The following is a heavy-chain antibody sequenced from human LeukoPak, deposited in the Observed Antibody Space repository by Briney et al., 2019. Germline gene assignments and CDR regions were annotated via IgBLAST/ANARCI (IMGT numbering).Heavy chain of an antibody. Sequence: PGGSLRLSCAASGFTFDDFAMHWVRQAPGKGLEWVSGISWNSDLIDYADSVKGRFTISRDNAKNSLYLQMNSLRAEDAALYYCANSLSSITMIDYFDYWGQGTLVTVSS. J-gene: IGHJ4*02. V-gene: IGHV3-9*01. CDR2: ISWNSDLI. D-gene: IGHD3-22*01. CDR1: GFTFDDFA. CDR3: ANSLSSITMIDYFDY.